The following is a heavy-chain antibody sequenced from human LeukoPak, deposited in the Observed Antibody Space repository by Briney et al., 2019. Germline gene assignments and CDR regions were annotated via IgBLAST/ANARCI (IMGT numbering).Heavy chain of an antibody. J-gene: IGHJ4*02. Sequence: ASVNVFCKASGYTFTSYDINWVRQATGQGLEWMGWMNPNSGNTGYAQKFQGRVTMTRNTSISTAYMELSSLRSEDTAVYYCARSSSSSPPFYWGQGTLVTVSS. CDR2: MNPNSGNT. CDR1: GYTFTSYD. D-gene: IGHD6-13*01. V-gene: IGHV1-8*01. CDR3: ARSSSSSPPFY.